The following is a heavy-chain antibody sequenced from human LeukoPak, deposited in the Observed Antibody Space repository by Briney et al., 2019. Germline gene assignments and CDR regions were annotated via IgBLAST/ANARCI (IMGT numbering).Heavy chain of an antibody. CDR3: ARRGIWDLQIGNWFDP. CDR2: IYSSGNS. V-gene: IGHV4-39*01. Sequence: SETLSLTCSISGDSITTNSYWWGWIRQSPGKGLEWIGSIYSSGNSYYNPSPNTRATISPDTSKNQYSLRLTSVTAADTAIYYCARRGIWDLQIGNWFDPWGQGILVIVSS. J-gene: IGHJ5*02. D-gene: IGHD3-16*01. CDR1: GDSITTNSYW.